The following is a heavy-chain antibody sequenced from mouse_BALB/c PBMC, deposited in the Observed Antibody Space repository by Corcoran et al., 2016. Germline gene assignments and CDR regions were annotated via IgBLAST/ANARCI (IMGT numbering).Heavy chain of an antibody. V-gene: IGHV9-3-1*01. Sequence: QIQLVQSGPELKKPGETVKISCKASGYTFTNYGMNWVKQAPGKGLKWMGWINTYTGEPTYADDFKGRVAFSLETSASTAYLQINNLKNEDTATYFCAITTEVADYYVMDYWGQGTSVTVSS. CDR3: AITTEVADYYVMDY. J-gene: IGHJ4*01. CDR2: INTYTGEP. D-gene: IGHD1-1*01. CDR1: GYTFTNYG.